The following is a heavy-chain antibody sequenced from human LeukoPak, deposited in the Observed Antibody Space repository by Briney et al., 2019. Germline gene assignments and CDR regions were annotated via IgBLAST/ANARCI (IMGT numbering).Heavy chain of an antibody. D-gene: IGHD3-22*01. CDR3: ARLKDYDSSGYYA. J-gene: IGHJ5*02. Sequence: SSETLSLTCTVSGGSLSSSGYYWGWIRQPPGKGLEWIGSIYYSGSTYYNPSLKSRVTISVDTSKNQFSLKLGSVTAADTAVYYCARLKDYDSSGYYAWGQGTLVTVSS. CDR2: IYYSGST. V-gene: IGHV4-39*01. CDR1: GGSLSSSGYY.